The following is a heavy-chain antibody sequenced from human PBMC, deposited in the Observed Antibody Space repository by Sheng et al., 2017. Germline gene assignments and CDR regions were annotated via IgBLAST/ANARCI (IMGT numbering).Heavy chain of an antibody. Sequence: QVQLQESGPGLVKPSETLSLTCTVSGYSISSGYYWGWIRQPPGKGLEWIGSIYHSGSTYYNPSLKSRVTISVDTSKNQFSLKLSSVTAADTAVYYCARYLFVIAAAGPSYGYFDYWGQGTLVTVSS. D-gene: IGHD6-13*01. V-gene: IGHV4-38-2*02. J-gene: IGHJ4*02. CDR3: ARYLFVIAAAGPSYGYFDY. CDR2: IYHSGST. CDR1: GYSISSGYY.